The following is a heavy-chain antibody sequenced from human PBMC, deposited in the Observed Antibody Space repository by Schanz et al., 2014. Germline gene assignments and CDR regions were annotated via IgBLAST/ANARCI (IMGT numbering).Heavy chain of an antibody. CDR2: ISDSGTYT. CDR3: AASSGWHPSTDY. CDR1: GFVFGDYH. D-gene: IGHD6-19*01. V-gene: IGHV3-11*05. J-gene: IGHJ4*02. Sequence: QVQVVQSGGGLVKPGGSLRLSCAASGFVFGDYHMTWIRQAPGKGLEWLSYISDSGTYTNYADSVKGRFTISRDNAKSSLYLQMNSLRVEDTAVYYCAASSGWHPSTDYWGQGTLVTVSS.